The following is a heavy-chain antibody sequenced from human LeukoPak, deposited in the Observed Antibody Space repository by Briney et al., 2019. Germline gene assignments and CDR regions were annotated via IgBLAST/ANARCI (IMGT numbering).Heavy chain of an antibody. Sequence: TSETLSLTCAVYGGSFSGYYWSWIRQPPGKGLEWIGEINHSGSTNYNPSLKSRVTISVDTSKNQFSLKLSSVTAADTAVYYCARRLCGGDCYSTFLYWGQGTLVTVSS. V-gene: IGHV4-34*01. D-gene: IGHD2-21*02. CDR3: ARRLCGGDCYSTFLY. CDR1: GGSFSGYY. CDR2: INHSGST. J-gene: IGHJ4*02.